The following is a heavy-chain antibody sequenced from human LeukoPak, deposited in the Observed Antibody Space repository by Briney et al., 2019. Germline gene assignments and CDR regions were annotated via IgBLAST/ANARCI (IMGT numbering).Heavy chain of an antibody. J-gene: IGHJ6*03. CDR2: IRYDGTIK. Sequence: TGGSLRLSCAATGFTFSTYGMHWVRQTPAKGLEWVAFIRYDGTIKYYADSVKGRFTISRDNSKNTLYLQINSLTTEDTAVYYCARDPYYDFWSGYYPGYYYYYMDVWGKGTTVTVSS. V-gene: IGHV3-30*02. CDR3: ARDPYYDFWSGYYPGYYYYYMDV. CDR1: GFTFSTYG. D-gene: IGHD3-3*01.